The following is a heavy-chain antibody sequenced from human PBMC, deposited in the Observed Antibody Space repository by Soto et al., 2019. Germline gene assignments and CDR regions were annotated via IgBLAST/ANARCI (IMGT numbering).Heavy chain of an antibody. D-gene: IGHD3-22*01. V-gene: IGHV1-69*13. CDR2: IIPIFGTA. Sequence: GASLKVSCKASGGTFSSYAISWVRQAPGQGLEWMGGIIPIFGTANYAQKFQGRVTITADESTSTAYMELSSLRSEDTAVYYCARDDYYDSSGYYYGWFDPWGKGNLVTVYS. CDR1: GGTFSSYA. CDR3: ARDDYYDSSGYYYGWFDP. J-gene: IGHJ5*02.